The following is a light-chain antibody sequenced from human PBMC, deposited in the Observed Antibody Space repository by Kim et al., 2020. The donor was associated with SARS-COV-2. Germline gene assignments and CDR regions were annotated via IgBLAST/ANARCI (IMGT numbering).Light chain of an antibody. CDR1: QSLVYRDGNRY. Sequence: DVVLTQSPLSLPVTLGQPASISCRSGQSLVYRDGNRYLNWLHQRPGQSPRRLIYRVSNRDSGVPDRFSGSGSGTDFTLKISRVEAEDVGLYYCMQATHWPPTFGGGTKVDIK. V-gene: IGKV2-30*01. CDR2: RVS. CDR3: MQATHWPPT. J-gene: IGKJ4*01.